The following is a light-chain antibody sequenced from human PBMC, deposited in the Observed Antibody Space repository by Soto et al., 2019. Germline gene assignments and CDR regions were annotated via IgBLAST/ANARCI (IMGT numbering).Light chain of an antibody. CDR3: QHEGSSPST. V-gene: IGKV3-20*01. CDR1: QSVSSNF. CDR2: GAS. J-gene: IGKJ5*01. Sequence: EIVLTQSPGTLSLSPGERATLSCRASQSVSSNFLAWYQQKPGQAPRLLIYGASRRATGIPDRFSGSGSGTDFTLTISRLESEDFALYYWQHEGSSPSTFGQGTRLEIK.